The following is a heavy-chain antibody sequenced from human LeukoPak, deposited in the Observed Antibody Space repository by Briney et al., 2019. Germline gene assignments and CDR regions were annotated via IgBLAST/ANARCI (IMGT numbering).Heavy chain of an antibody. V-gene: IGHV3-74*01. Sequence: PGGSLRLSCVASGFTFSGYWMHWVRQAPGMGLVWVSRLNSDGTTINYADSVEGRFTISRDNAKNTVYLQMSGLRDDDTALYFCVRGAGGPRNYVLDYWGQGALVSVSS. CDR2: LNSDGTTI. CDR1: GFTFSGYW. D-gene: IGHD3-10*02. J-gene: IGHJ4*02. CDR3: VRGAGGPRNYVLDY.